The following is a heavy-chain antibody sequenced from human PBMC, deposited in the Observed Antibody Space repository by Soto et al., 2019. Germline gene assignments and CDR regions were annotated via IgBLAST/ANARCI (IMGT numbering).Heavy chain of an antibody. J-gene: IGHJ6*01. CDR1: GFTFSSYG. D-gene: IGHD6-13*01. CDR3: PKDRIAAARHNYYYGMDV. V-gene: IGHV3-30*18. CDR2: ISYDGSNK. Sequence: GGSLRLSCAASGFTFSSYGMYWVRQAPGKGLEWLAVISYDGSNKYYADSVKGRFTISRDNFKNTLYLQMNSLRAEDTAVYYCPKDRIAAARHNYYYGMDVCGEGTTVRVSS.